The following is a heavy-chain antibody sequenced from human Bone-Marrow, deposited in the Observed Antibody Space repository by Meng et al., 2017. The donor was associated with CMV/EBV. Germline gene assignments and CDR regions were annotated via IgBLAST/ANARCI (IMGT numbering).Heavy chain of an antibody. CDR3: AKDARSGWNFDY. J-gene: IGHJ4*02. D-gene: IGHD6-19*01. CDR1: GFPFSDYA. V-gene: IGHV3-23*01. CDR2: ILDTGGTT. Sequence: EGQLLEVGGGLVQPGGSLRLSCAASGFPFSDYAMSWVRQAPGKGLEWVSAILDTGGTTYYADSVKGRFTISRDNSQNTLYLQMNSLRAEDTAVYYCAKDARSGWNFDYWGQGTLVTVSS.